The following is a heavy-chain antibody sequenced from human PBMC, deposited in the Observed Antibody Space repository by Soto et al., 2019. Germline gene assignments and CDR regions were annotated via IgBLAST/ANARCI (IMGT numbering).Heavy chain of an antibody. V-gene: IGHV3-9*01. CDR3: AKDIRGAADGKLEY. CDR2: ISWNSGSI. J-gene: IGHJ4*02. CDR1: GFTFDDYA. Sequence: GWSLRLSCAASGFTFDDYAMHLVRQAPGKGLEWVSGISWNSGSIGYADSVKGRFTISRDNAKNSLYLQMNSLRAEDTALYYCAKDIRGAADGKLEYWGEGTLVTVSS. D-gene: IGHD6-13*01.